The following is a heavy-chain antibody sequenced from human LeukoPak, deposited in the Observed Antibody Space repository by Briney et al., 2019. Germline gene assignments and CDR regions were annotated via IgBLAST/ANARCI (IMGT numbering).Heavy chain of an antibody. J-gene: IGHJ4*02. Sequence: GSLRLSCAASGFTFSDYYMSWIRQAPGEGLEWVSRIRNKANRYTTEYAASVKGRFTISRDDSENSLYLQMDSLKTEDTAVYYCARSPLGIAPFDYWGQGTLVTVSS. CDR2: IRNKANRYTT. V-gene: IGHV3-72*01. CDR3: ARSPLGIAPFDY. D-gene: IGHD7-27*01. CDR1: GFTFSDYY.